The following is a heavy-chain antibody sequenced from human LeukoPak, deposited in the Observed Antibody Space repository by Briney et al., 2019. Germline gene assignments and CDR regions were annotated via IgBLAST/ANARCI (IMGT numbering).Heavy chain of an antibody. CDR2: ISGSGGST. CDR1: GFTFSSYA. V-gene: IGHV3-23*01. CDR3: VFSGSIPLDFDY. J-gene: IGHJ4*02. Sequence: GGSLRLSCAASGFTFSSYAMSWVRQAPGKGLEWVSAISGSGGSTYYADSVEGRFTISRDNSKNTLYLQMNSLRAEDTAVYYCVFSGSIPLDFDYWGQGTLVTVSS. D-gene: IGHD3-22*01.